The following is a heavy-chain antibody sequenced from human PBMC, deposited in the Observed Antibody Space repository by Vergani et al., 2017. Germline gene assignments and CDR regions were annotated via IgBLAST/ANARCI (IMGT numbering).Heavy chain of an antibody. CDR2: ISYDGSNK. D-gene: IGHD2-21*02. CDR1: GFTFSSYA. Sequence: VQLVESGGGVVQPGRSLRLSCAASGFTFSSYAMHWVRQAPGKGLEWVAVISYDGSNKYYADSVKGRFTISRDNSKNTLYLQMNSLRAEDTAVYYCARDLAYCGGDCYSAGGGLDYWGQGTLVTVSS. V-gene: IGHV3-30*01. J-gene: IGHJ4*02. CDR3: ARDLAYCGGDCYSAGGGLDY.